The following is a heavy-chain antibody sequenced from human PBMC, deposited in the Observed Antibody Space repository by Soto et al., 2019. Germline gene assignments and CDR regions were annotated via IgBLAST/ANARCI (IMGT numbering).Heavy chain of an antibody. CDR3: ARDQGYSSSWSLFDY. D-gene: IGHD6-13*01. J-gene: IGHJ4*02. V-gene: IGHV1-69*13. CDR1: GGPFSSYA. Sequence: VEGSCKASGGPFSSYAISWVRPAPGQGLEWMGGIIPIFGTANYAQKFQGRVTITADESTSTAYMELSSLRSEDTAVYYCARDQGYSSSWSLFDYWGQGTLVTVSS. CDR2: IIPIFGTA.